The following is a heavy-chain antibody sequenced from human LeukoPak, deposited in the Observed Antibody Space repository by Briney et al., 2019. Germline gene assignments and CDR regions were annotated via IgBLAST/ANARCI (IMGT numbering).Heavy chain of an antibody. Sequence: GRSLRLSCAASGFAFSSYAMHWVRQAPGKGLEWVAVISYDGRNKYYADSVKGRFTISRDNSKNTLYLQMNSLRAEDTAVYYCARDKRVEQWLDHFDYWGQGTLVTVSS. CDR3: ARDKRVEQWLDHFDY. J-gene: IGHJ4*02. D-gene: IGHD6-19*01. CDR1: GFAFSSYA. CDR2: ISYDGRNK. V-gene: IGHV3-30*04.